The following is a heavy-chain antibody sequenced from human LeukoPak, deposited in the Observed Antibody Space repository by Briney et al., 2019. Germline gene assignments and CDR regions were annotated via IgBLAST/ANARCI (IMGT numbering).Heavy chain of an antibody. Sequence: SETLSLTCTVSGGSINSYYWSWIRQPPGKGLEWIGYIYYSGSTNYNPSLKNRVTISRDTSKTEYSLKLRSVTAADTAVYYCTSGGMVSGDYWGHGTLATVSS. D-gene: IGHD2-8*01. J-gene: IGHJ4*01. CDR3: TSGGMVSGDY. V-gene: IGHV4-59*01. CDR1: GGSINSYY. CDR2: IYYSGST.